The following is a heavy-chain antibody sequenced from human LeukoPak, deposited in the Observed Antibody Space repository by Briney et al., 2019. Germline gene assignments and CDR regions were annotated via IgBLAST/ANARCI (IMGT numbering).Heavy chain of an antibody. J-gene: IGHJ4*02. D-gene: IGHD3-10*01. CDR1: GFTFSSYS. Sequence: GGSLTLSCAASGFTFSSYSMNWVRQAPGKGLEWVAFIRYVGSNKYYADSVKGRFTISRDNSKNSLYLQMNSVTVEDTAVYYCARDRWEYGSGSYWNPLNYWGQGTLVIVSS. CDR2: IRYVGSNK. V-gene: IGHV3-30*02. CDR3: ARDRWEYGSGSYWNPLNY.